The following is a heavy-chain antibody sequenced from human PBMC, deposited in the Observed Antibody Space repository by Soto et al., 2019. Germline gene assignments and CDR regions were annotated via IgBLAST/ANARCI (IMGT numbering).Heavy chain of an antibody. V-gene: IGHV4-61*01. J-gene: IGHJ6*02. CDR2: IYYSGST. CDR3: ARGGYDFWSGYYTYYYYGMDV. CDR1: GGSVSSGSYY. Sequence: SETLSLTCTVSGGSVSSGSYYWSWIRQPPGKGLEWIGYIYYSGSTNYNPSLKSRVTISVDTSKNQFSLKLSSVTAADTAVYYCARGGYDFWSGYYTYYYYGMDVWGQGTAVTVSS. D-gene: IGHD3-3*01.